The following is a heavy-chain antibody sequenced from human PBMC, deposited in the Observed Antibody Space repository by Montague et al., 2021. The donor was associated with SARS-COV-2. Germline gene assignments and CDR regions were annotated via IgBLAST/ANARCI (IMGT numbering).Heavy chain of an antibody. CDR3: ARENRGGDGPGSYFCFGMDV. CDR1: GGSIRSDTSY. Sequence: TLSLTCSVSGGSIRSDTSYYNWFRQPDGKGLEWVGRIYGGGSASYNPSLKSRVIISLDTSKNEVSLKMSSVTAADSARYFCARENRGGDGPGSYFCFGMDVWGRGTTVTVSS. CDR2: IYGGGSA. J-gene: IGHJ6*02. V-gene: IGHV4-61*02. D-gene: IGHD3-22*01.